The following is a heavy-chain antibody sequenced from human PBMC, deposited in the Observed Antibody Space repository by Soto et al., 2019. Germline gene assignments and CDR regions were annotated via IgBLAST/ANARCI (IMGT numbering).Heavy chain of an antibody. J-gene: IGHJ6*02. CDR3: ARELITMVRGVPKGGYYYYGMDV. CDR1: GGSFSGYY. D-gene: IGHD3-10*01. V-gene: IGHV4-34*01. CDR2: INHSGST. Sequence: SETLSLTCAVYGGSFSGYYWSWIRQPPGKGLEWIGEINHSGSTNYNPSLKSRVTISVDTSKNQFSLKLSSVTAADTAVYYCARELITMVRGVPKGGYYYYGMDVWGQGTTVTVSS.